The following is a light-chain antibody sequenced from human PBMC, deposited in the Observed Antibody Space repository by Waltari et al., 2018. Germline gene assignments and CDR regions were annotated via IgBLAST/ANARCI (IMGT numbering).Light chain of an antibody. CDR2: KAS. J-gene: IGKJ4*01. V-gene: IGKV1-5*03. CDR1: QSISNW. CDR3: QQYNSYSLLT. Sequence: DIQMTQSPSTLSAYVGDRVTITCRASQSISNWLAWYQQKPGKAHKLLIYKASTLESGVPSRFSGSGSGTEFTLTISSLQPDDFATYYCQQYNSYSLLTFGGGTKVEIK.